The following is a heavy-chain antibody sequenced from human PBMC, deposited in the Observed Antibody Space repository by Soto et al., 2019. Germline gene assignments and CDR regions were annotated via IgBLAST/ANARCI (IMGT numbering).Heavy chain of an antibody. J-gene: IGHJ2*01. Sequence: ASVKVSCKASGYTFTSYGISWVRQAPGQGLEWMGWISAYNGNTNYAQKLQGRVTMTTDTSTSTAYMELRSLRSDDTAVYYCASDNGVARVYRYFDLWGRGTLVTVSS. CDR2: ISAYNGNT. CDR3: ASDNGVARVYRYFDL. D-gene: IGHD5-12*01. CDR1: GYTFTSYG. V-gene: IGHV1-18*01.